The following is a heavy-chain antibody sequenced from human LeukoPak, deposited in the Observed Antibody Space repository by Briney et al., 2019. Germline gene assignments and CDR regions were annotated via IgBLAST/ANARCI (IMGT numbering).Heavy chain of an antibody. V-gene: IGHV3-23*01. Sequence: GGSLRLSSAASGFTFSSYAMNWVRHAPRKGLEWVSGISNSGGSTYYADSVKGRFTIYRDNSKNTLYLQKNSLRAEDTAVYYCAKETSSPFDYWGQGTLVTVSS. CDR1: GFTFSSYA. CDR3: AKETSSPFDY. CDR2: ISNSGGST. D-gene: IGHD6-13*01. J-gene: IGHJ4*02.